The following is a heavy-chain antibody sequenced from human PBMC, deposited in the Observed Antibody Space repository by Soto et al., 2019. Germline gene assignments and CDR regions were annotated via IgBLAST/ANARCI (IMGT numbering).Heavy chain of an antibody. Sequence: ASVKVSCKASGYTFTGYYMHWVRQAPGQGLEWMGWINPNSGGTNYAQKFQGRVTMTRDTSISTAYMELSRLRSDDTAVYYCARDRYDSTDPTDYWGQGTLVTVSS. J-gene: IGHJ4*02. CDR3: ARDRYDSTDPTDY. V-gene: IGHV1-2*02. CDR1: GYTFTGYY. D-gene: IGHD3-22*01. CDR2: INPNSGGT.